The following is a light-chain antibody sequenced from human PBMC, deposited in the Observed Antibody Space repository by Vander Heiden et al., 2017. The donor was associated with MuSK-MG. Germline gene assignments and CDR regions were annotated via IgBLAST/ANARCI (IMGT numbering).Light chain of an antibody. CDR1: QSVSSY. CDR3: QQRSNWPPLT. V-gene: IGKV3-11*01. CDR2: DAS. J-gene: IGKJ4*01. Sequence: EIWLTQSPATLSLSPGERATLSCRASQSVSSYLAWYQQKPGQAPRLLIYDASNRATGIPARFSGSGSGTDFTLTISSLEPEDFAVYYCQQRSNWPPLTFGGGTKVEIK.